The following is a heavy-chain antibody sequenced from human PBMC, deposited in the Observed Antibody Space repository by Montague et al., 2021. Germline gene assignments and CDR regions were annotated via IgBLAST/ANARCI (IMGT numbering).Heavy chain of an antibody. Sequence: SLRLSCAASGFSFSDFSLHWVRQAPGKGLEWLSYISGSRTTIYYADSVKGRFTISRDNANNLLYLQMNSLRDEDTAVYYCTRDRHRGGSDYWGQGTLVIVSS. CDR1: GFSFSDFS. D-gene: IGHD3-10*01. CDR2: ISGSRTTI. J-gene: IGHJ4*02. V-gene: IGHV3-48*02. CDR3: TRDRHRGGSDY.